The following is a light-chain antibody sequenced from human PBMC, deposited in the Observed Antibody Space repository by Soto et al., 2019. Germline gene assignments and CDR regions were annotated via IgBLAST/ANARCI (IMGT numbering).Light chain of an antibody. Sequence: SYALTQPPSVPVAPGKTARITCGGNNIGGKSVNWYQQKPGQAPVLVIYYDSDRPSGIPERFFGSNSGNTATLTISRVEAGDEADYYCQVWDSGSEHYGFGTGTKV. J-gene: IGLJ1*01. V-gene: IGLV3-21*04. CDR2: YDS. CDR3: QVWDSGSEHYG. CDR1: NIGGKS.